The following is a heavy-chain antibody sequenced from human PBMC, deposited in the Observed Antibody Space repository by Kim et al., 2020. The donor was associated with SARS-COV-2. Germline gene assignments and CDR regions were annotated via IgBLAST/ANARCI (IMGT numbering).Heavy chain of an antibody. J-gene: IGHJ4*02. Sequence: GESLKISCKGSGYSFTNDWIGWVRQMPGKGLEWMGFIYPGDSNTRYSPSFQGQVTISADKSISTAYLQWSSLKSSDTAMYYCARGGSLNNWGRGTQVTVSS. CDR3: ARGGSLNN. V-gene: IGHV5-51*01. CDR2: IYPGDSNT. D-gene: IGHD6-13*01. CDR1: GYSFTNDW.